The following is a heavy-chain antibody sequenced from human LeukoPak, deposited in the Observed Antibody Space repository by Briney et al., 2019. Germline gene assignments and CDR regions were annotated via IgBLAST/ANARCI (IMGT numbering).Heavy chain of an antibody. CDR1: GFSLSMYW. CDR3: AREFTGYGNTDY. Sequence: GGSLRLSCKAAGFSLSMYWMSWVRQAPGKGLEWVANIRSDGVEKYYVDSVRGRFTISTDTAKNTLYLQINSLRADDTAVYYCAREFTGYGNTDYWGQGTLVTVSS. CDR2: IRSDGVEK. D-gene: IGHD5-12*01. V-gene: IGHV3-7*03. J-gene: IGHJ4*02.